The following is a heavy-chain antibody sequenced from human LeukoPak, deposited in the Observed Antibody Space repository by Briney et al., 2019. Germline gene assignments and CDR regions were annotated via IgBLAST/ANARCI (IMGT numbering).Heavy chain of an antibody. CDR2: ISGSGGST. CDR1: GFTISSYW. V-gene: IGHV3-23*01. Sequence: GGSLRLSCAASGFTISSYWMTWVRQAPGKGLEWVSAISGSGGSTYYADSVKGRFTISRDNSKNTLYLQMNSLRAEDTAVYYCAKGEIVVPAAIGDYWGQGTLVTVSS. CDR3: AKGEIVVPAAIGDY. D-gene: IGHD2-2*02. J-gene: IGHJ4*02.